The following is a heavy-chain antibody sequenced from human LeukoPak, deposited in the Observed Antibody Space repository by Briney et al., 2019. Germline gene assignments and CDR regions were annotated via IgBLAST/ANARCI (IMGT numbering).Heavy chain of an antibody. CDR1: GYTFTGYY. Sequence: GASVKVSCKASGYTFTGYYMHWVRQAPGQGLEWMGWINPNSGGTNYAQKFQGRATMTRDTSASTAYMELSRLRSDDTAVYYCAREGFGDCSSTSCYDAFDIWGQGTMVTVSS. CDR2: INPNSGGT. J-gene: IGHJ3*02. V-gene: IGHV1-2*02. D-gene: IGHD2-2*01. CDR3: AREGFGDCSSTSCYDAFDI.